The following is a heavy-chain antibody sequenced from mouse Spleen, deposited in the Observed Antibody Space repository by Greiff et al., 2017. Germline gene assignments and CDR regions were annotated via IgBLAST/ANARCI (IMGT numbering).Heavy chain of an antibody. CDR3: ARSIYYDYDGYYAMDY. CDR1: GYTFTSYD. CDR2: IYPRDGST. J-gene: IGHJ4*01. V-gene: IGHV1-85*01. Sequence: QVQLKESGPELVKPGASVKLSCKASGYTFTSYDINWVKQRPGQGLEWIGWIYPRDGSTKYNEKFTGKATLTVDTSSSTAYMELHSLTSEDSAVYFCARSIYYDYDGYYAMDYWGQGTSVTVSS. D-gene: IGHD2-4*01.